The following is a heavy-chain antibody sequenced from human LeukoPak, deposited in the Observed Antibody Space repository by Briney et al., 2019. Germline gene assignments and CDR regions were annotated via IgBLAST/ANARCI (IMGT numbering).Heavy chain of an antibody. CDR2: IYYSGST. CDR3: ASLGIGVVPSAMLGDYYFDY. Sequence: PSETLSLTCTVSGGSISSYYWSWIRQPPGKGLEWIGYIYYSGSTKYNPSLKSRVTISVDTSKSQFSLKLTSVTAADTAVYYCASLGIGVVPSAMLGDYYFDYWGQGTLVTVSS. J-gene: IGHJ4*02. D-gene: IGHD2-2*01. CDR1: GGSISSYY. V-gene: IGHV4-59*08.